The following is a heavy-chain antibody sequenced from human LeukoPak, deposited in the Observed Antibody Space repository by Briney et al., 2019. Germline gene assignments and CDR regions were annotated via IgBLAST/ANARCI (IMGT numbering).Heavy chain of an antibody. CDR1: GFTFGDYA. Sequence: GGSLRLSCTASGFTFGDYAMSWVRQAPGKGLEWVGFIRSKAYGGTTEYAASVKGRFTISRDDSKSIAYLQMNSLKTEDTAVYYCTRRPSSVYGWRFDYWGQGTLVTVSS. J-gene: IGHJ4*02. V-gene: IGHV3-49*04. CDR3: TRRPSSVYGWRFDY. CDR2: IRSKAYGGTT. D-gene: IGHD6-19*01.